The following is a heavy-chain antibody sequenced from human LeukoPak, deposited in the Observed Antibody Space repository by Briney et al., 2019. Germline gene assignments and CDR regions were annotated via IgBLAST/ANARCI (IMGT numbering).Heavy chain of an antibody. V-gene: IGHV1-18*01. J-gene: IGHJ4*02. CDR2: ISAYNGNT. CDR3: ARVGRPYYYGSGSRDYFDY. D-gene: IGHD3-10*01. CDR1: GYTFTSYG. Sequence: ASVKVSCKASGYTFTSYGISWVRQAPGQGLEWMGWISAYNGNTNYAQKLQGRVTMTTDTSTSTAYMELRSLRSDDTAVYYCARVGRPYYYGSGSRDYFDYWGQGTLVTVSS.